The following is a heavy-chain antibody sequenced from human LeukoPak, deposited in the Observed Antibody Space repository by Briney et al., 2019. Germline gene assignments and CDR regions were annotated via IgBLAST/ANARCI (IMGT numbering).Heavy chain of an antibody. CDR1: GGSFSGYY. V-gene: IGHV4-34*01. CDR3: ARGLSTEAPFDY. CDR2: INHSGST. J-gene: IGHJ4*02. Sequence: SETLSLTCAVYGGSFSGYYWSWTRQPPGKGLEWIGEINHSGSTNYNPSLKSRVTISVDTSKNQFSLKLSSVTAADTAVYYCARGLSTEAPFDYWGQGTLVTVSS.